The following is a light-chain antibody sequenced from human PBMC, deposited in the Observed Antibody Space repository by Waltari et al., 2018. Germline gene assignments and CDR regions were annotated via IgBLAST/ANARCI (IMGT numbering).Light chain of an antibody. CDR3: QQYNSYSSFT. Sequence: DIQMTQSPSTLSASVGDRVTITCRASQSISSWLAWYQQKPGKAPKLLIYEASSLEGGVPSRFSGSGSETEFTLTISSLQPDDFATYYCQQYNSYSSFTFGPGTKVDIK. J-gene: IGKJ3*01. V-gene: IGKV1-5*03. CDR2: EAS. CDR1: QSISSW.